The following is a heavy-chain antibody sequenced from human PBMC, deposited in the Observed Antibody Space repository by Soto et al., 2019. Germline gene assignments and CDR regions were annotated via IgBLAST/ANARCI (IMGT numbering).Heavy chain of an antibody. V-gene: IGHV4-59*12. Sequence: SETLSLTCTVSGGSISSYYWSWIRQPPGKGLEWIGYTYHSGSTNYNPSLKSRVTISVDKSKNQFSLKLNSVTAADTAVYYCARVSGSYYYGMDVWGQGTTVTVSS. J-gene: IGHJ6*02. CDR1: GGSISSYY. CDR3: ARVSGSYYYGMDV. CDR2: TYHSGST.